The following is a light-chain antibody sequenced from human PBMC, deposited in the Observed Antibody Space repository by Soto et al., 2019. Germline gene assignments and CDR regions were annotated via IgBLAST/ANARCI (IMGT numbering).Light chain of an antibody. V-gene: IGLV2-23*01. J-gene: IGLJ2*01. CDR2: EGT. Sequence: QSVLTQPASVSGSLGQSITISCTGSSSDVGTYYFVSWYQQHPGKVPKLMIYEGTKRPSGVSDRFSGSKSGNTASMTISGLQAEDEANYYCCSYASGSTPHVVFGGGTKVTVL. CDR3: CSYASGSTPHVV. CDR1: SSDVGTYYF.